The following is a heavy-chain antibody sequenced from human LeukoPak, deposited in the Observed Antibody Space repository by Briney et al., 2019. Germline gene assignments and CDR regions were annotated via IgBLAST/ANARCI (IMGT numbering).Heavy chain of an antibody. Sequence: ASVKVSCKASGYTFTGYYMHWVRQAPGQGLEWMGWINPNSGGTNYAQKFQGSVTMTRDTSISTAYMELSRLRSDDTAVYYCAGDIGGIVGAPLDYWGQGTLVTVSS. CDR1: GYTFTGYY. CDR3: AGDIGGIVGAPLDY. V-gene: IGHV1-2*02. D-gene: IGHD1-26*01. J-gene: IGHJ4*02. CDR2: INPNSGGT.